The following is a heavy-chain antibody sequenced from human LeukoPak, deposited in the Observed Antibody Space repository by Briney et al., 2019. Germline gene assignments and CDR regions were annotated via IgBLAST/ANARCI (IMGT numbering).Heavy chain of an antibody. CDR3: ARGFRSVTTWGYFDY. Sequence: GGSLRLSCAASGFTGSTNYMRGVRQAPGKGLEWGSLIYSGGGTYYPDSVKGRFTISRDNSRNTLSLQMNSLRVEDPAVYYCARGFRSVTTWGYFDYWGQGALVTVSS. J-gene: IGHJ4*02. CDR1: GFTGSTNY. CDR2: IYSGGGT. D-gene: IGHD4-17*01. V-gene: IGHV3-66*01.